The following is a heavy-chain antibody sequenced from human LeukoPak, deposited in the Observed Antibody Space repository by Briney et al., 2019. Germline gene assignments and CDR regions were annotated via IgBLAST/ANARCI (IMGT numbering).Heavy chain of an antibody. CDR2: IYYSGST. V-gene: IGHV4-39*01. J-gene: IGHJ4*02. CDR3: ARHPGLTYFDY. Sequence: SETLSLTCTVSGGSITSRSYYWGWIRQPPGKGLEWIGSIYYSGSTYYNPSLKSRVAISVDTSKNQFSLKLSSVTAADTVVYYCARHPGLTYFDYWGQGTLVTVSS. CDR1: GGSITSRSYY.